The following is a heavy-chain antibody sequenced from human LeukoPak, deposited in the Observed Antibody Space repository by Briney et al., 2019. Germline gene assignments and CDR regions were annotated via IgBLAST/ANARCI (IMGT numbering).Heavy chain of an antibody. V-gene: IGHV4-59*01. Sequence: SETLSLTCTVSGGSISSYHWSWIRQPPGKGLECIGFIYYSGSTNCNPSLKSRVTISVDTSKNQFSLKLSSVTAADTAVYYCARARNYYDSSDYYYEGDAFDIWGQGTMVTVSS. CDR3: ARARNYYDSSDYYYEGDAFDI. D-gene: IGHD3-22*01. J-gene: IGHJ3*02. CDR2: IYYSGST. CDR1: GGSISSYH.